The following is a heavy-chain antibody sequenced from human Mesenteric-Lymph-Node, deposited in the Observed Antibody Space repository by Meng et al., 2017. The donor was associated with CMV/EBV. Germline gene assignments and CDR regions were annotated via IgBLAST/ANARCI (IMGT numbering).Heavy chain of an antibody. V-gene: IGHV3-23*01. CDR2: ISGSGDTS. J-gene: IGHJ4*02. CDR1: GFSFYSYA. Sequence: GGSLRLSCAGSGFSFYSYAMGWVRQAPGKGLEWVSIISGSGDTSYYADSVKGRFTISRDNAKNTLDLEMNSLRVEDTARYYCAKDRRNLVVHPSAITDFWGQGTLVTVSS. D-gene: IGHD2-2*01. CDR3: AKDRRNLVVHPSAITDF.